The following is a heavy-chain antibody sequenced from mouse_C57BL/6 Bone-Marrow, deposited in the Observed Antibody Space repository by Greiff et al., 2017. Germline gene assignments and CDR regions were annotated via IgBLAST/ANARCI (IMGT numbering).Heavy chain of an antibody. D-gene: IGHD2-1*01. CDR1: GYAFTNYL. CDR2: INPGSGGT. Sequence: VQLQQSGAELVRPGTSVKVSCKASGYAFTNYLIEWVKQRPGQGLEWIGVINPGSGGTNYNEKFKGKATLTADKSSSTAYMQLSSLTSEDSAVYFCARWGYDGNHYDAMDYWGQGTSVTVSS. CDR3: ARWGYDGNHYDAMDY. J-gene: IGHJ4*01. V-gene: IGHV1-54*01.